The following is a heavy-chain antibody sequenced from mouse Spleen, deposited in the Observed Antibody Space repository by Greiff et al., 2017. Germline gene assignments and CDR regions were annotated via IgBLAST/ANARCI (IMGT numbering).Heavy chain of an antibody. CDR3: ARSGYYQYYFDC. J-gene: IGHJ2*01. V-gene: IGHV1-4*01. CDR2: INPSSGYT. Sequence: VQGVQPGAELARPGASVKMSCKASGYTFTSYSMHWVKQRPGQGLEWIGYINPSSGYTKYNQKFKDKATLTADKSSSTAYMQLSSLTSEDSAVYYCARSGYYQYYFDCRGQGTTLTVSS. D-gene: IGHD2-12*01. CDR1: GYTFTSYS.